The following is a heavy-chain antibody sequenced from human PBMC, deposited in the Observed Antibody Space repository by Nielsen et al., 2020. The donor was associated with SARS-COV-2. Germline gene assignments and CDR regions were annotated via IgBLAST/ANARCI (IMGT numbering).Heavy chain of an antibody. CDR3: AKVFLYYDSSGYRRGPFDY. Sequence: GGSLRLSCAASGFTFSKFPMHWVRQAPGKGLEWVSGISWNSGSIGYADSVKGRFTISRDNSKHTLYLQMNSLRAEDTAVYYCAKVFLYYDSSGYRRGPFDYWGQGTLVTVSS. J-gene: IGHJ4*02. CDR1: GFTFSKFP. V-gene: IGHV3-9*01. D-gene: IGHD3-22*01. CDR2: ISWNSGSI.